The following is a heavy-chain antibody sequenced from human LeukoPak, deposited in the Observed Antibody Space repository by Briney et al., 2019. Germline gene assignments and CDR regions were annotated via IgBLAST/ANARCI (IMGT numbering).Heavy chain of an antibody. J-gene: IGHJ6*03. CDR3: ARGNWAAAGSHYYYYYMDV. CDR1: GGSISSYY. D-gene: IGHD6-13*01. CDR2: IYTSGST. Sequence: SETLSLTCTVSGGSISSYYWSWIRQPPGKGLEWIGYIYTSGSTNYNPSLKSRVTISVDTSKNQFSLKLSSVTAADTAVYYCARGNWAAAGSHYYYYYMDVWGKGTTVTISS. V-gene: IGHV4-4*08.